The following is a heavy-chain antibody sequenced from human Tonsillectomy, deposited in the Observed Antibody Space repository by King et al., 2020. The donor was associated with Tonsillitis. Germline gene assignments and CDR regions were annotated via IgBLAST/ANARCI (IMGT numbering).Heavy chain of an antibody. V-gene: IGHV5-51*01. CDR1: GYTFTSYW. Sequence: VQLVESGAEVKKPGESLKISCKGSGYTFTSYWIGWVRQMPGKGLEWMGIIYPGDSETRYSPSFQGQVTISADKSISTAYLQWSSLKASDTAMYYCARTMAARPDWFDPWGQGTLVTVSS. CDR3: ARTMAARPDWFDP. J-gene: IGHJ5*02. D-gene: IGHD6-6*01. CDR2: IYPGDSET.